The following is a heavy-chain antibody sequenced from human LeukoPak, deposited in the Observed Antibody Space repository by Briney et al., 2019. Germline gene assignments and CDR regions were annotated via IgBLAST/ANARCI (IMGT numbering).Heavy chain of an antibody. CDR2: INHSGST. CDR1: GGSVSSGSYY. Sequence: SETLSLTCTVSGGSVSSGSYYWSWIRQPPGKGLEWIGEINHSGSTNYNPSLKSRVTISVDTSKNQFSLKLSSVTAADTAVYYCARGNIVVVPAASNYGMDVWGKGTTVTVSS. CDR3: ARGNIVVVPAASNYGMDV. J-gene: IGHJ6*04. D-gene: IGHD2-2*01. V-gene: IGHV4-61*01.